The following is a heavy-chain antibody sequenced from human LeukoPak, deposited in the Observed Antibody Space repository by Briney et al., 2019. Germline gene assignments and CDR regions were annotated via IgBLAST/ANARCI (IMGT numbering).Heavy chain of an antibody. CDR1: GYTFTSYD. CDR3: ARVLRYFDWLLKKSNYYYGMDV. D-gene: IGHD3-9*01. J-gene: IGHJ6*02. CDR2: MNPNSGNT. Sequence: GASVKVSCKASGYTFTSYDTNWVRQATGQGLEWMGWMNPNSGNTGYAQKFQGRVTMTRNTSISTAYMELSSLRSEDTAVYYCARVLRYFDWLLKKSNYYYGMDVWGQGTTVTVSS. V-gene: IGHV1-8*01.